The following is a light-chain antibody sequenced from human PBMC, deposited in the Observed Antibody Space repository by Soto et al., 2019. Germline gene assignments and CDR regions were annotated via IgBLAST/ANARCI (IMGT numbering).Light chain of an antibody. CDR2: GAS. V-gene: IGKV1-9*01. CDR3: QQLDRYPFT. CDR1: HDIRSY. Sequence: DIQLTQSPPFLSASVGDRITITCRASHDIRSYLAWYQQKPAKAPKLLIYGASTLQSGVPSRFSGSGSGTEFTLTISSLQPEDFASYYCQQLDRYPFTFGGGTKVEI. J-gene: IGKJ4*01.